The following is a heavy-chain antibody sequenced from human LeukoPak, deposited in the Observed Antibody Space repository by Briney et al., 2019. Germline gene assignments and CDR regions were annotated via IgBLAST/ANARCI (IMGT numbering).Heavy chain of an antibody. CDR1: GFTSDKHG. D-gene: IGHD1-26*01. CDR2: IIWNSGNL. V-gene: IGHV3-9*02. Sequence: GRSLRLSCVASGFTSDKHGMHWVWQVPGKGLEWVSGIIWNSGNLGYADSVKGRFLISRDNAKKSLYLQMNSLRVEDTALYYCTKDVLAGGADIWGQGTMVIVSS. CDR3: TKDVLAGGADI. J-gene: IGHJ3*02.